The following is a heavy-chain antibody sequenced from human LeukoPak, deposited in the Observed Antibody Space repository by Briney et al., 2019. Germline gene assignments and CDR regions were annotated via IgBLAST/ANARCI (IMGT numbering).Heavy chain of an antibody. CDR1: GFTFSSYW. CDR2: IKQDGSEK. CDR3: ARDSSSYYYYGMDV. J-gene: IGHJ6*02. V-gene: IGHV3-7*04. Sequence: GGSLRLSCAASGFTFSSYWMSWVRQALGKGLEWVANIKQDGSEKYYVDSVKGRFTISRDNAKNSLYLQMNSLRAEDTAVYYCARDSSSYYYYGMDVWGQGTTVTVSS. D-gene: IGHD6-13*01.